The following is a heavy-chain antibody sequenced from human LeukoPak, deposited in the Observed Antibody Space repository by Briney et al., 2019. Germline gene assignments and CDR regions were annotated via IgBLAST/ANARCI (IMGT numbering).Heavy chain of an antibody. CDR1: GGSISSSSYY. J-gene: IGHJ3*02. Sequence: SETLSLTCTVSGGSISSSSYYWGWIRQPPGKGLEWIGSIYYSGSTYYNPSLKSRVTISVDTSKNQFSLKLSSVTAADTAVYYCASLWELGEDAFDIWGQGTMVTVSS. CDR2: IYYSGST. V-gene: IGHV4-39*07. D-gene: IGHD1-26*01. CDR3: ASLWELGEDAFDI.